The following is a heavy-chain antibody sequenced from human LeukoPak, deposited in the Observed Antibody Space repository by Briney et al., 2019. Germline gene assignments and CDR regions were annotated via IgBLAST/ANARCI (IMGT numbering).Heavy chain of an antibody. J-gene: IGHJ4*02. CDR1: GYRYSDYW. Sequence: PGESLKISCKGSGYRYSDYWIGWVRQMPGKGLEWMGIIYGGDSETRYSPSLQGQVTISADKSINTAYLQWSSLKASDTAVYYCARTTTYSSGWYGAYWGQGTLVTVSS. CDR2: IYGGDSET. D-gene: IGHD6-19*01. CDR3: ARTTTYSSGWYGAY. V-gene: IGHV5-51*01.